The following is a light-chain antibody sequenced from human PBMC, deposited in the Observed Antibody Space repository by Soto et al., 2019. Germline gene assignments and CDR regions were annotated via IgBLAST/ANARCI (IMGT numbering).Light chain of an antibody. J-gene: IGLJ2*01. CDR3: TSYSSSTTHVV. CDR2: DVT. CDR1: SSDIGGFNY. Sequence: QSALTQPASVSGSPGRSVTISCTGSSSDIGGFNYVSWYQHLPGRAPKLIIYDVTNRPSGISYRFSASKSGGTASLTIAGLQAEDDGYYYCTSYSSSTTHVVFGGGTKLTVL. V-gene: IGLV2-14*03.